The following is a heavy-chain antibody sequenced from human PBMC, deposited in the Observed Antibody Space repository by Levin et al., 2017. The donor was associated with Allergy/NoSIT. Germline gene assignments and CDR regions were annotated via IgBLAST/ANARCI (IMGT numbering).Heavy chain of an antibody. CDR1: GFTFSDYY. J-gene: IGHJ3*02. D-gene: IGHD3-10*01. CDR2: ISSSGSTI. Sequence: GESLKISCAASGFTFSDYYMSWIRQAPGKGLEWVSYISSSGSTIYYADSVKGRFTISRDNAKNSLYLQMNSLRAEDTAVYYCASAPYYYGPVGAFDIWGQGTMVTVSS. V-gene: IGHV3-11*01. CDR3: ASAPYYYGPVGAFDI.